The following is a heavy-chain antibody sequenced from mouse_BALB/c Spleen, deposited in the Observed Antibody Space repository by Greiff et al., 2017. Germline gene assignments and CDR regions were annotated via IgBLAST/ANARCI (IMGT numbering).Heavy chain of an antibody. CDR3: TRGDGYYFVY. CDR2: IYPGSGST. V-gene: IGHV1S22*01. Sequence: LQQPGSELVRPGASVKLSCKASGYTFTSYWMHWVKQRPGQGLEWIGNIYPGSGSTNYDEKFKSKATLTVDTSSSTAYMQLSSLTSEDSAVYYCTRGDGYYFVYWGRDTTLTVSS. J-gene: IGHJ2*01. D-gene: IGHD3-3*01. CDR1: GYTFTSYW.